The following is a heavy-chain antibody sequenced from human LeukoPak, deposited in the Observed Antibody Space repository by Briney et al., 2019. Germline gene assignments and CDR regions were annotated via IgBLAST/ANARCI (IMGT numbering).Heavy chain of an antibody. V-gene: IGHV4-59*01. J-gene: IGHJ4*02. CDR2: IYYSGST. Sequence: PSETLSLTCTVSGGSISSYYWSWIRQPPGKRLEWIGHIYYSGSTNYNPSLKSRVTISVDTSKNQFSLKLSSVTAADTAVYYCARSITAYCSGGSCYPYFDYWGQGTLVTVSS. CDR1: GGSISSYY. D-gene: IGHD2-15*01. CDR3: ARSITAYCSGGSCYPYFDY.